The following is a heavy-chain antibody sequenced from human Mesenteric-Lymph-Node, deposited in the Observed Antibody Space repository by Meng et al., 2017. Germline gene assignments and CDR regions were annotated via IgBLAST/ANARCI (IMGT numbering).Heavy chain of an antibody. Sequence: SVKVSCKASGGTFSSYAISWVRQAPGQGLEWMGGIIPIFGTANYAQKFQGRVTITADKSTSTAYMELSSLRSEDTAVYYCARKLVLYGDYEGSRFDPWGQGTLVTVSS. V-gene: IGHV1-69*06. CDR3: ARKLVLYGDYEGSRFDP. J-gene: IGHJ5*02. D-gene: IGHD4-17*01. CDR2: IIPIFGTA. CDR1: GGTFSSYA.